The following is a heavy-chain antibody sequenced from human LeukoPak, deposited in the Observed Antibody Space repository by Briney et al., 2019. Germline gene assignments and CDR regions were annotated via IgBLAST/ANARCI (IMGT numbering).Heavy chain of an antibody. Sequence: GGSMRLSCVASGFTFSSYAMHWVRQAPGKGLEWVGVILYDGSNKNYADSVEDRFTISRNNSKNTLNLQINSLRAEDTAVYYCARDPVAVAVLTGLFDYWRQGTLVTVSS. J-gene: IGHJ4*02. V-gene: IGHV3-30*01. CDR3: ARDPVAVAVLTGLFDY. CDR1: GFTFSSYA. CDR2: ILYDGSNK. D-gene: IGHD6-19*01.